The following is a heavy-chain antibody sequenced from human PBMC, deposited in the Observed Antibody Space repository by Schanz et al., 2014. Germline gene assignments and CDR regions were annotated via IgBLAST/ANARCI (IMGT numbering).Heavy chain of an antibody. CDR2: LYETGRT. J-gene: IGHJ4*02. CDR1: RGSIGSTNW. CDR3: ARLEYTSGWQGFDY. V-gene: IGHV4-4*02. D-gene: IGHD1-1*01. Sequence: QVQLQESGPGLVKPSGTLSLTCTISRGSIGSTNWWSWLRQSPRKGLEWISDLYETGRTNYNPSLRGRVPVWVEKSTTQSPWSLTAVTAADTAVYYCARLEYTSGWQGFDYWGQGILVTVSP.